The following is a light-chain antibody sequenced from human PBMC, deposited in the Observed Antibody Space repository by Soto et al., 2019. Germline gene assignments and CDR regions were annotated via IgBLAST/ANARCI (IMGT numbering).Light chain of an antibody. CDR3: QQYNSYWT. V-gene: IGKV1-5*01. J-gene: IGKJ1*01. CDR2: DAS. CDR1: QSVNHW. Sequence: IQMTQYHSTLSASIGERVTISCRASQSVNHWLAWYQRKPGKAPKLLIHDASTLESGIPSRFSGSGSGTEFTLTISSLKPDDFATDDCQQYNSYWTFCQGTKVDI.